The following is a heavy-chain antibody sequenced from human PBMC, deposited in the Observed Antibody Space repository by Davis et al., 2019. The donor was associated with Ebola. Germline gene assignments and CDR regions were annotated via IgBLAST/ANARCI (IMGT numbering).Heavy chain of an antibody. D-gene: IGHD6-19*01. J-gene: IGHJ4*02. CDR3: ARVRIAVAGLFDY. CDR2: IYPGDSDT. V-gene: IGHV5-51*01. Sequence: GGSLRLSCKGSGYSFTSYWIGWVRQMPGKGLEWMGIIYPGDSDTRYSPSFQGQVTISADKSISTAYLQWSSLKASDTAIYYCARVRIAVAGLFDYWGQGTLVTVSS. CDR1: GYSFTSYW.